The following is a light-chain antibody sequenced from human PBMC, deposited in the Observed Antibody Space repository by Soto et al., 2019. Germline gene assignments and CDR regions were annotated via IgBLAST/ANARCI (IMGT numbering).Light chain of an antibody. V-gene: IGKV3-11*01. Sequence: EIVLTQSPATLSLSPGDRATLSCRASQSVSSYLAWYQQKPGQAPRLLIYDASNRATGIPARFSGSGSGTDFTIPISSLEPADFAVYCCQQRSSWPLITFGQGTRLEIK. CDR2: DAS. CDR1: QSVSSY. CDR3: QQRSSWPLIT. J-gene: IGKJ5*01.